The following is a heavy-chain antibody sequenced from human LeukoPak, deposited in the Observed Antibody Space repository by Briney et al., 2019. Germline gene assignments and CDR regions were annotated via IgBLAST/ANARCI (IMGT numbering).Heavy chain of an antibody. D-gene: IGHD3-3*01. Sequence: SETLSLTCTVSGFSISSGYYWGWIRQPPGERLEWIGSISHSWSTYYNPSLKSRVTISVDNSKNLFSLRLNSVTAADTAVYYCARDRGDYDFPFPGTYDLWGQGTMVTVSS. J-gene: IGHJ3*01. V-gene: IGHV4-38-2*02. CDR1: GFSISSGYY. CDR3: ARDRGDYDFPFPGTYDL. CDR2: ISHSWST.